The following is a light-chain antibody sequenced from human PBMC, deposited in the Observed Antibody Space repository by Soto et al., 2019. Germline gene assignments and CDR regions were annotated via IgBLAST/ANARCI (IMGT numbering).Light chain of an antibody. J-gene: IGKJ3*01. Sequence: DIQMTQSPSTLSASVGDRVTITCRASQSISSWLAWYQQKPGKAPKLLIYKASSLESGVPSRFSGSGSGTEFTFTISSLQPDDFATYYCQQYNSYPFTVGPGTKVDIK. V-gene: IGKV1-5*03. CDR3: QQYNSYPFT. CDR1: QSISSW. CDR2: KAS.